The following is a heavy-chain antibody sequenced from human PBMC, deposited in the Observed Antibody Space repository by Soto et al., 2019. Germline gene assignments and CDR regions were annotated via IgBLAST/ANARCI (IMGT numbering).Heavy chain of an antibody. V-gene: IGHV1-69*13. D-gene: IGHD6-19*01. Sequence: SVKVSCKASGGTFSSYAISWVRQAPGQGLEWMGGIIPIFGTANYAQKFQGRVTITADESTSTAYMELSSLRSEDTAVYYCARDSSGWYSTAYYFDYWGQGTLVTVSS. CDR2: IIPIFGTA. J-gene: IGHJ4*02. CDR1: GGTFSSYA. CDR3: ARDSSGWYSTAYYFDY.